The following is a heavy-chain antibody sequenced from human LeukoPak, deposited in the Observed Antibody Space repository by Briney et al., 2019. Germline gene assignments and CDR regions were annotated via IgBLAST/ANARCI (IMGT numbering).Heavy chain of an antibody. Sequence: GASVKVSCKASGYTFTSYDINWVRQATGQGLEWMGWINPNSGGTNYAQKFQGRVTMTRDTSISTAYMELSRLRSDDTAMYYCEIYGDPADYWGQGTLVTVSS. CDR1: GYTFTSYD. CDR2: INPNSGGT. CDR3: EIYGDPADY. J-gene: IGHJ4*02. V-gene: IGHV1-2*02. D-gene: IGHD4-17*01.